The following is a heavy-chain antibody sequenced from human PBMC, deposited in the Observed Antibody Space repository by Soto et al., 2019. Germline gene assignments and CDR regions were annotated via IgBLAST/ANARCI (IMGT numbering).Heavy chain of an antibody. CDR1: GFSLSTSGVG. CDR2: IYWDDDK. CDR3: AHIRVRGQEGVIVTPYDAFDI. J-gene: IGHJ3*02. V-gene: IGHV2-5*02. Sequence: QITLKESGPTLVKPTQTLTLTCTFSGFSLSTSGVGVGWIRQPPGKALEWLALIYWDDDKRYSPSLKSRLTITKYTSKNQVVLTMTNMDPVDTATYYCAHIRVRGQEGVIVTPYDAFDIWGQGTMVTVSS. D-gene: IGHD3-16*02.